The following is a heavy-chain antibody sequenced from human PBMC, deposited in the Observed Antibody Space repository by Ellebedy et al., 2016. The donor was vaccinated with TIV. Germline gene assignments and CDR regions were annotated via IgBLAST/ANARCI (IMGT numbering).Heavy chain of an antibody. CDR3: SKNLEPAIAVSSK. CDR2: LSPDGGNT. D-gene: IGHD1-14*01. J-gene: IGHJ4*02. Sequence: GESLKISCGASGFSFSAYAMSWVRQAPGRGLEWVSTLSPDGGNTYYAESVRGRFTISRDNSRNTLYLQMNSLRGDDTDVYYCSKNLEPAIAVSSKWGQGTLVTVSS. CDR1: GFSFSAYA. V-gene: IGHV3-23*01.